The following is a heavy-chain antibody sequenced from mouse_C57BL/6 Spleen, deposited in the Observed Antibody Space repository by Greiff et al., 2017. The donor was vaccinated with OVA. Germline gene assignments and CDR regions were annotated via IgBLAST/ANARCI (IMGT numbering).Heavy chain of an antibody. CDR2: ISDGGSYT. Sequence: EVQGVESGGGLVKPGGSLKLSCAASGFTFSSYAMSWVRQTPEKRLEWVATISDGGSYTYYPDNVKGRFTISRDNAKNNLYLQMSHLKSEDTAMYYCARGGSNSFAYWGQGTLVTVSA. V-gene: IGHV5-4*01. CDR1: GFTFSSYA. D-gene: IGHD2-5*01. J-gene: IGHJ3*01. CDR3: ARGGSNSFAY.